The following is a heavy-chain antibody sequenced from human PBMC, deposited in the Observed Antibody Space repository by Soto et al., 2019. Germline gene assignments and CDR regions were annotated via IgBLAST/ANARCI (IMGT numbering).Heavy chain of an antibody. CDR3: AKGGDDYYGSGSVAN. CDR2: ISYDGSNK. CDR1: GFTFSSYG. Sequence: QVQLVESGGGVVQPGRSLRLSCAASGFTFSSYGMHWVRQAPGKGLEWVAVISYDGSNKYYADSVKGRFTISRDNSKNTLYLQMNSLRAGDTAVYYCAKGGDDYYGSGSVANWGQGTLVTVSS. D-gene: IGHD3-10*01. J-gene: IGHJ4*02. V-gene: IGHV3-30*18.